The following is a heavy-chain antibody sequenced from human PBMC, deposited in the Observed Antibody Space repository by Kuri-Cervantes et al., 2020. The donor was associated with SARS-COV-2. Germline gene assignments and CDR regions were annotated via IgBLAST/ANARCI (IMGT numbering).Heavy chain of an antibody. Sequence: GESLKISCAASGFTFSSYWMSWVRQAPGKGLEWVANIKQDGNEKYYVDSVKGRFTISRDNAKNSLYLQMNSLRAEDTAVYYCARDAVPAASNYYYYYGMDVWGQGTTVTVSS. CDR1: GFTFSSYW. D-gene: IGHD2-2*01. CDR3: ARDAVPAASNYYYYYGMDV. J-gene: IGHJ6*02. CDR2: IKQDGNEK. V-gene: IGHV3-7*01.